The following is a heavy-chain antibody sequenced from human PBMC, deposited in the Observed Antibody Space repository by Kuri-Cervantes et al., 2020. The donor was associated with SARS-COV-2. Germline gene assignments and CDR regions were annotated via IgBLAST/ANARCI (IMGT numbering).Heavy chain of an antibody. CDR2: IGTAGDT. V-gene: IGHV3-13*01. Sequence: GESLKISCAASGFTFSSYDMHWVRQATGKGLEWVSAIGTAGDTYYPGSVKGRFTISRENAKNSLYLQMNSLRAEDTAVYYCARSPEDSYDYYGMDVWGQGTTVTVSS. CDR3: ARSPEDSYDYYGMDV. CDR1: GFTFSSYD. J-gene: IGHJ6*02. D-gene: IGHD2-15*01.